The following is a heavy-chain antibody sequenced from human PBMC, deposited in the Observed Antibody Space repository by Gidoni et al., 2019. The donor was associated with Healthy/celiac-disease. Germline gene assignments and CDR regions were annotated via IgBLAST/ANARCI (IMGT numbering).Heavy chain of an antibody. CDR3: ARGFLDCSGGSCYSPVDY. CDR1: GGTFSSYA. V-gene: IGHV1-69*01. J-gene: IGHJ4*02. CDR2: ISPIFGTA. D-gene: IGHD2-15*01. Sequence: QVQRVQSGAEVTKPGSSVKVSCKASGGTFSSYAISWVVQAPGQGLEWVGGISPIFGTANYAQKCQGRVTITADGATSTAYMELSSLRSEDTAVYYCARGFLDCSGGSCYSPVDYWGQGTLVTVSS.